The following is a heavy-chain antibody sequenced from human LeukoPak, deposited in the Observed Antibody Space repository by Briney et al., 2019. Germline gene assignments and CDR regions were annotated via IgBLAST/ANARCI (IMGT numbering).Heavy chain of an antibody. CDR1: GFTFSTYS. V-gene: IGHV3-21*01. Sequence: GGSLRLSCAVSGFTFSTYSMNGVGQAPGKGLEWVSSISSSSSYIYYVDSVKGRFTISRDNAKNSLYLQMNSLRAEDTAVYYCAKSFWWFGEFSPFDNWGQGTLVTVSS. D-gene: IGHD3-10*01. J-gene: IGHJ4*02. CDR2: ISSSSSYI. CDR3: AKSFWWFGEFSPFDN.